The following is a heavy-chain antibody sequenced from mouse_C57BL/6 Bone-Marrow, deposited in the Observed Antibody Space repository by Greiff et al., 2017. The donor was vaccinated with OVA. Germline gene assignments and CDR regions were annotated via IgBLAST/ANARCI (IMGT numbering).Heavy chain of an antibody. J-gene: IGHJ4*01. D-gene: IGHD1-1*01. Sequence: QVQLQQSGPELVKPGASVKLSCKASGYTFTSYDINWVKQRPGQGLEWIGEIYPRSGNTYYNEKFKGKATLTADKSSSTAYMELRSLTSEDSAVYCCARWGPLGYGSSYDYAMDYWGQGTSVTVSS. V-gene: IGHV1-81*01. CDR3: ARWGPLGYGSSYDYAMDY. CDR2: IYPRSGNT. CDR1: GYTFTSYD.